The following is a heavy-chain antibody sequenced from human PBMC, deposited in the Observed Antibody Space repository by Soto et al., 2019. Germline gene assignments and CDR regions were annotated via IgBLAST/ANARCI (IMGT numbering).Heavy chain of an antibody. CDR2: IYYSGST. CDR3: ARVWVQYFGPTYYYYGMDV. D-gene: IGHD3-16*01. CDR1: GGSISSGGYY. V-gene: IGHV4-61*08. Sequence: SETLSLTCTVSGGSISSGGYYWSWIRQHPGKGLEWIGYIYYSGSTNYNPSLKSRVTISVDTSKNQFSLKLSSVTAADTAVYYCARVWVQYFGPTYYYYGMDVWGQGTTVTVSS. J-gene: IGHJ6*02.